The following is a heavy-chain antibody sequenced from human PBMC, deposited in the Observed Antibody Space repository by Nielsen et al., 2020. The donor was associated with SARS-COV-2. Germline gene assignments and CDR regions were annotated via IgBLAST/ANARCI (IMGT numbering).Heavy chain of an antibody. J-gene: IGHJ6*03. Sequence: SETLSLTCTVSGGSISSYYWSWIRQPPGKGLEWIGYIYYSGSTNYNPSLKSRVTISVDTSKNQFSLKLSSVTAADTAVYYCAGLGSSYPYYYYYYMDVWGKGTTVTVSS. D-gene: IGHD6-6*01. CDR1: GGSISSYY. V-gene: IGHV4-59*08. CDR3: AGLGSSYPYYYYYYMDV. CDR2: IYYSGST.